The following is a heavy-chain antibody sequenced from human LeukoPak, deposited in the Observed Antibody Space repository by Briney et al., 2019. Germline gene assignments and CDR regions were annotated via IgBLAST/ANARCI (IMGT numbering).Heavy chain of an antibody. Sequence: GGSLRLSCAASGFTFTSYCMNWVRQAPGKGLDWVSCVSSSNGYIYYAASVKGRFTISREQSKNSLYLQMNCVTAADTAVYYCARGYVAASGRYYFDSWGQGTLVTVSP. CDR2: VSSSNGYI. CDR3: ARGYVAASGRYYFDS. V-gene: IGHV3-21*01. D-gene: IGHD6-13*01. J-gene: IGHJ4*02. CDR1: GFTFTSYC.